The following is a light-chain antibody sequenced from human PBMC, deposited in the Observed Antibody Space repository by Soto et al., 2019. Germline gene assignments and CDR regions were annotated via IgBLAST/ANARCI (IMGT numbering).Light chain of an antibody. J-gene: IGKJ1*01. CDR1: RSLVYSDGNAY. CDR3: IQATHWPPT. Sequence: DVVMTQSPLSLPVTLGQPASISCRSSRSLVYSDGNAYLNWFQQRPGQSPRRLIYKASNRDSGVPDRFSGSGSATDFTLQIIRVEAEDVGVYYCIQATHWPPTFGRGTRVEIK. CDR2: KAS. V-gene: IGKV2-30*01.